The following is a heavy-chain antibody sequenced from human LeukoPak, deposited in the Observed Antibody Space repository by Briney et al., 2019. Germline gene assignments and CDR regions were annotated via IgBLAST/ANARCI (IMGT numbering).Heavy chain of an antibody. CDR1: GFTFSSHS. CDR3: ANDLPGRTRFDT. CDR2: IRGSGGTT. D-gene: IGHD3/OR15-3a*01. J-gene: IGHJ5*02. Sequence: GGSLRLSCAASGFTFSSHSMSWVRQAPGQGLEWVSSIRGSGGTTYYADSVQGRSTISRDNSKNTLYLQMNSLRAEDTAIYYCANDLPGRTRFDTWGQGTLVTVSS. V-gene: IGHV3-23*01.